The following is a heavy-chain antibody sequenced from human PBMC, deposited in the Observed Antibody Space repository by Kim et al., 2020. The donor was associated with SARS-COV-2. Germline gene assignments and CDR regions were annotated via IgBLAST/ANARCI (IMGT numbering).Heavy chain of an antibody. CDR3: ARGSWTGIAAAGTGGYYYYGMDV. CDR1: GGSISSYY. Sequence: SETLSLTCTVSGGSISSYYWSWIRQPPGKGLEWIGYIYYSGSTNYNPSLKSRVTISVDTSKNQFSLKLSSVTAADTAVYYCARGSWTGIAAAGTGGYYYYGMDVWGQGTTVTVSS. V-gene: IGHV4-59*13. J-gene: IGHJ6*02. CDR2: IYYSGST. D-gene: IGHD6-13*01.